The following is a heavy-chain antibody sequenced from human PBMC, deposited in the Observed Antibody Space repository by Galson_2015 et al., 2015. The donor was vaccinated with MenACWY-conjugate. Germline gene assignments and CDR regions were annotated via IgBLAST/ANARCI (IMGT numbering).Heavy chain of an antibody. Sequence: ETLSLTCTVSGGSISSYYRSWIRQPPGKGLEWIGYIYYSGSTNCNPSLKSRVTISVDTSKNQFSLKLSSVTAADTAVYYCARWNFDAYGMDVWGQGTTVTVSS. V-gene: IGHV4-59*08. D-gene: IGHD1-7*01. CDR2: IYYSGST. J-gene: IGHJ6*02. CDR1: GGSISSYY. CDR3: ARWNFDAYGMDV.